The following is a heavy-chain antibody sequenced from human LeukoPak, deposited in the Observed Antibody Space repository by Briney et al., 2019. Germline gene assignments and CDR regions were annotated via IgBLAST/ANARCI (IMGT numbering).Heavy chain of an antibody. CDR2: INHSGST. CDR1: GASFSGYN. J-gene: IGHJ4*02. Sequence: SETLSLTCAVYGASFSGYNWSWLRQPPGKGLEWIGEINHSGSTNYNPFLKSRVTISVDTSKNQFSLKLSSVTAADTAVYYCARGSPSIAARSYFDYWGQGTLVTVSS. CDR3: ARGSPSIAARSYFDY. V-gene: IGHV4-34*01. D-gene: IGHD6-6*01.